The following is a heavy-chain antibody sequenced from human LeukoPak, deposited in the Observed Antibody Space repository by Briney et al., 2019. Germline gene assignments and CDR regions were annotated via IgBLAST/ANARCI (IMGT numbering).Heavy chain of an antibody. V-gene: IGHV1-2*02. D-gene: IGHD3-16*01. CDR3: AKDSRLPYYYYYMDA. CDR2: INPNSGGT. Sequence: GASVKVSCKASGYTFTCYYMHWVRQAPGQGLEWMGWINPNSGGTNYAQKFQGRVTMTRDTSISTAYMELSRLRSDDTAVYYCAKDSRLPYYYYYMDAWGKGTTVTVSS. CDR1: GYTFTCYY. J-gene: IGHJ6*03.